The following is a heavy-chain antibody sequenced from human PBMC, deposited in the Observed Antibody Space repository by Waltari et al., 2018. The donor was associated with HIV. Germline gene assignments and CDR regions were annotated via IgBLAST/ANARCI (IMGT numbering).Heavy chain of an antibody. CDR2: IYYSGST. J-gene: IGHJ4*02. CDR3: AGGRGTRY. V-gene: IGHV4-59*01. Sequence: QVQLQESGPGLVKPSETLSLTCTVSGGSISSYYWSWIRQPPGKGLEWIGYIYYSGSTNYNPSLKSRVTISVDTSKNQFSLKLSSVTAADTAVYYCAGGRGTRYWGQGTLVTVSS. CDR1: GGSISSYY. D-gene: IGHD3-10*01.